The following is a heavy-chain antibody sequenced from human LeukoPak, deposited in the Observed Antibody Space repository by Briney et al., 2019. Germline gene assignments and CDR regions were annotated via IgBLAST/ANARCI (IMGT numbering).Heavy chain of an antibody. CDR2: ISGRNTGT. Sequence: QPGGSLRLSCAASGFNFRIHDMSWVRQAPGKGLEWVSTISGRNTGTYYADSVKGRFTISRDNSKNTLYLQMNSLRAEDTAVYYCANPYGSGSYYMSALDIWGLGTMVTVSS. V-gene: IGHV3-23*01. D-gene: IGHD3-10*01. CDR3: ANPYGSGSYYMSALDI. J-gene: IGHJ3*02. CDR1: GFNFRIHD.